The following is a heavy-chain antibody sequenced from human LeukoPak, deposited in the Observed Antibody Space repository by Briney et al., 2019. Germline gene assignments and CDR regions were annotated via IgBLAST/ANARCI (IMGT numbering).Heavy chain of an antibody. Sequence: SETLSLTCAVYGGSFSSYYWSWVRQPPGKGLEWIGEINRSGSPNYNSSLKSRVTISVDMSKNQFSLRLSSVTAADTAVYYCASTRYFDYLVAEYFQHWGQGTLVTVSS. D-gene: IGHD3-9*01. CDR2: INRSGSP. CDR1: GGSFSSYY. CDR3: ASTRYFDYLVAEYFQH. V-gene: IGHV4-34*01. J-gene: IGHJ1*01.